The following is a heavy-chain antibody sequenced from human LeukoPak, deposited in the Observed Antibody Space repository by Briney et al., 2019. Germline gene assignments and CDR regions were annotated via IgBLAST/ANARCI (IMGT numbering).Heavy chain of an antibody. D-gene: IGHD3-3*01. CDR1: GFTFSNYR. V-gene: IGHV3-7*01. CDR3: TRGDPDF. J-gene: IGHJ4*02. Sequence: GGSVRLSCAFSGFTFSNYRMQWVRQARGKGLEWVANIKQDGSAKYYVDSVKGRFTISKDSAKNSLYLQMNSLRVDDTAVYYCTRGDPDFWGQGTLVTVSS. CDR2: IKQDGSAK.